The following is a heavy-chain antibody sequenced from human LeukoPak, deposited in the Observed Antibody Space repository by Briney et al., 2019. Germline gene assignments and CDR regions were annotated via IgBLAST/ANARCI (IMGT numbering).Heavy chain of an antibody. D-gene: IGHD3-3*01. CDR1: GGSLSSYY. J-gene: IGHJ4*02. V-gene: IGHV4-59*01. CDR3: ARRAGRSGYPFDY. Sequence: SETLSPTCTVSGGSLSSYYWGWVRQPPGEGLGWIGYIYYSGSTNYNPSLKSRVTMSVDTSKNQFSLKLSSVTAADTAVYYCARRAGRSGYPFDYWGQGTLVTVSS. CDR2: IYYSGST.